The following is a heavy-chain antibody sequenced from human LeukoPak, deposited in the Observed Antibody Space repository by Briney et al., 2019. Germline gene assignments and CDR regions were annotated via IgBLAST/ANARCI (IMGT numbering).Heavy chain of an antibody. CDR1: GFTFSSHG. D-gene: IGHD5-24*01. J-gene: IGHJ4*02. CDR2: ISPNGVIT. Sequence: PGGSLRLSCAASGFTFSSHGMNWVRQAPGEGLEWVSGISPNGVITYYADSVKGRFTISRDKSKGTVYLQMNSLRPEDTAVYYCAKDDAWLQYGNWGRGTLVTVSS. V-gene: IGHV3-23*01. CDR3: AKDDAWLQYGN.